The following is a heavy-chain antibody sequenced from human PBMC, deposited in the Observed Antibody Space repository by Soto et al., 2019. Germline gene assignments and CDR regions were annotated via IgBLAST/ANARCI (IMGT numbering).Heavy chain of an antibody. V-gene: IGHV4-59*01. CDR2: IYYSGYT. D-gene: IGHD2-15*01. CDR1: GGSISSYY. J-gene: IGHJ4*02. Sequence: SETLSLTCTVSGGSISSYYWSWIRQPPGKGLEWIGYIYYSGYTNYNPSLRSRVAMSVDTSKNQFSLKLTSVTAADTAVYYCARDATDCSSGTCYSAYFDLWGQGTLVTVSS. CDR3: ARDATDCSSGTCYSAYFDL.